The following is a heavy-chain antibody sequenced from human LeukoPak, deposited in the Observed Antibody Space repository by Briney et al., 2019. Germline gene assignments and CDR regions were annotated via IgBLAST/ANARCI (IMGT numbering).Heavy chain of an antibody. CDR3: AREDIVVVPAAQDLNYYYYGMDV. J-gene: IGHJ6*02. D-gene: IGHD2-2*01. V-gene: IGHV3-30*04. CDR1: GFTFSSYA. Sequence: QPGGSLRLSCAASGFTFSSYAMHWVRQAPGKGLEWVAVISYDGSNKYYAGSVKGRFTISRDNSKNTLYLQMNSLRAEDTAVYYCAREDIVVVPAAQDLNYYYYGMDVWGQGTTVTVSS. CDR2: ISYDGSNK.